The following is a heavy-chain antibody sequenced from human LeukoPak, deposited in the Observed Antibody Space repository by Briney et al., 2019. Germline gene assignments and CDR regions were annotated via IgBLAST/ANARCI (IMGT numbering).Heavy chain of an antibody. CDR2: IKQDGSGK. Sequence: GGSLRLSCAASGFTFSSYGMSWVRQAPGKGLEWVANIKQDGSGKYYVDSVKGRFTISRDNAKNSLYLQMNSLRAEDTAVYYCARDLEHGIDPWGQGTLVTVSS. CDR3: ARDLEHGIDP. CDR1: GFTFSSYG. V-gene: IGHV3-7*01. D-gene: IGHD1-1*01. J-gene: IGHJ5*02.